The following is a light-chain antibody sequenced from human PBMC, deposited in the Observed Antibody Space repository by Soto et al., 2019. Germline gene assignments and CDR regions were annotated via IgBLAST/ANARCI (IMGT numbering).Light chain of an antibody. J-gene: IGLJ3*02. V-gene: IGLV1-44*01. CDR1: TSNIGSNS. CDR2: GSN. CDR3: AAWDENLLGM. Sequence: QSVLTQPPSASGAPGQRVTISCSGSTSNIGSNSVNWYQQVPGTAPRLLIYGSNQRPSGVPDRFSASKSGTSASLVISGLQSEDEASYYCAAWDENLLGMFGGGTKLTVL.